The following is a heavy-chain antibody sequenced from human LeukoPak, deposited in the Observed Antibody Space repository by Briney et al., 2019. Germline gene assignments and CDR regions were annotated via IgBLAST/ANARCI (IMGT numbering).Heavy chain of an antibody. Sequence: ASVKVSCKASGCTFTGYYMHWVRQAPGQGLEWMGIINPSGGSTSYAQKFQGRVTMTRDTSTSTVYMELSSLRSEDTAVYYCARDPPQDYYDSSGYYDYWGQGTLVTVSS. CDR1: GCTFTGYY. CDR3: ARDPPQDYYDSSGYYDY. D-gene: IGHD3-22*01. CDR2: INPSGGST. V-gene: IGHV1-46*01. J-gene: IGHJ4*02.